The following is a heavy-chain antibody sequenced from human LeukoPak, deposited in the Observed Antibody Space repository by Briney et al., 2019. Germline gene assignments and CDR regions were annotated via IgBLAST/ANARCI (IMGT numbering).Heavy chain of an antibody. V-gene: IGHV3-23*01. CDR2: ISGSGGST. J-gene: IGHJ4*02. D-gene: IGHD3-9*01. CDR1: GFTFSSYA. Sequence: GGSLRLSCAASGFTFSSYAMSWVRQAPGKGLEWVSAISGSGGSTYYADSVKGRFTISRDNSKNTLYVQMNSLRAEDTATYYCAKGTTYYDILTGYGYPYYFDYWGQGTLVTVPS. CDR3: AKGTTYYDILTGYGYPYYFDY.